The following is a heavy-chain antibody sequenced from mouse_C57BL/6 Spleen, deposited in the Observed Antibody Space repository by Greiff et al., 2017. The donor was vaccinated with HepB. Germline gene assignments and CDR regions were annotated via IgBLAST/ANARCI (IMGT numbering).Heavy chain of an antibody. CDR2: ISYDGSN. J-gene: IGHJ4*01. D-gene: IGHD2-2*01. Sequence: EVKLVESGPGLVKPSQSLSLTCSVTGYSITSGYYWYWIRQFPGNKLEWMGYISYDGSNNYNPSLKNRISITRDTSKNQIFLQLNSVTTENTATYYSAREVTTYYYAMDYWGQGASVTVSS. CDR3: AREVTTYYYAMDY. CDR1: GYSITSGYY. V-gene: IGHV3-6*01.